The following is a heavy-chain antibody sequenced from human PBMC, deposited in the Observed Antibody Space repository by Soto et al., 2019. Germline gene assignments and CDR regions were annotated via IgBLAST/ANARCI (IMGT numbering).Heavy chain of an antibody. CDR3: ARGGTFAYDTSGYSVY. CDR2: INPKSGGT. V-gene: IGHV1-2*02. CDR1: GYPFSAYY. D-gene: IGHD3-22*01. Sequence: ASVKVACKTSGYPFSAYYMHWVRQAPGQGLEWMGWINPKSGGTIYAQKFQGRVTMTRDTSIRTAYMELSRLRSDEKAVYYCARGGTFAYDTSGYSVYWGQGILVTVSS. J-gene: IGHJ4*02.